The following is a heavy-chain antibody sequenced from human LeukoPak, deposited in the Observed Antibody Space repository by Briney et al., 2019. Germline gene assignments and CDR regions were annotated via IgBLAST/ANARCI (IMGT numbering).Heavy chain of an antibody. D-gene: IGHD6-19*01. V-gene: IGHV1-46*01. CDR2: INPSGTGT. Sequence: GASVKVSCKASGYTITNNYMHWVRQAPGQGLEWMGVINPSGTGTSYAQEFQGRVTMSRDTSTSTLYMELSSLKSEDTAVYYCARAWATMAGQYSSYYYYMEVWGKGTTVTVSS. J-gene: IGHJ6*03. CDR3: ARAWATMAGQYSSYYYYMEV. CDR1: GYTITNNY.